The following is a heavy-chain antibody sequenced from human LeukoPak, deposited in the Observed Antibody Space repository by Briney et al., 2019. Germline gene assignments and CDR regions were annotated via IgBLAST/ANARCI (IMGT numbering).Heavy chain of an antibody. V-gene: IGHV5-51*01. CDR2: IYPGDSDT. D-gene: IGHD3-22*01. Sequence: GESLKISCKGSGYSFTSYWTGWVRQMPGKGLEWMGIIYPGDSDTRYSPSFQGQVTISADKSISTAYLQWSSLKASDTAMYYCARTRESPYDSSGYGFDYWGQGTLVTVSS. CDR3: ARTRESPYDSSGYGFDY. CDR1: GYSFTSYW. J-gene: IGHJ4*02.